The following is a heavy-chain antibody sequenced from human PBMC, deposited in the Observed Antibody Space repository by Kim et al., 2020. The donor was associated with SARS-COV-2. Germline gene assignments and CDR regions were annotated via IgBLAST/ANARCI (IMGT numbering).Heavy chain of an antibody. J-gene: IGHJ6*02. V-gene: IGHV3-72*01. CDR2: TTNGGNIYTT. Sequence: GGSLRLSCAAFGFKFTDHYMDWVRQAPGKGLEWLSRTTNGGNIYTTYAPSVKGRFVVSREDSKNSLYLQMNSLKTEDTAVYYCARDTAAAMDAWGQGTTV. CDR1: GFKFTDHY. D-gene: IGHD6-25*01. CDR3: ARDTAAAMDA.